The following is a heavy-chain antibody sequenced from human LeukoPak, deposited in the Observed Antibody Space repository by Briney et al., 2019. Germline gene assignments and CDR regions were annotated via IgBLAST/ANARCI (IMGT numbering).Heavy chain of an antibody. V-gene: IGHV3-53*01. CDR3: AKDIQLSA. D-gene: IGHD5-24*01. CDR1: GFIVSSNY. CDR2: IYTGGNT. Sequence: PRGSPRLSCAASGFIVSSNYMNWVCQAPGKGLEWVSVIYTGGNTYYTDSVRGRFTISRDNSKKTLSLQMNSLRVEDTAIYYCAKDIQLSAWGLGTMVTVSS. J-gene: IGHJ3*01.